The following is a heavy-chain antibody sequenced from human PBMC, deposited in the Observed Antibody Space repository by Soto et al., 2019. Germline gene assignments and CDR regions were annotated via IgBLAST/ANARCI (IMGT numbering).Heavy chain of an antibody. V-gene: IGHV4-34*01. CDR1: GGSFSGYY. Sequence: QVQLQQWGAGLLKPSETLSLTCAVYGGSFSGYYWSWIRQPPGKGLEWLGEINHSGSTNYNPSLKSRVTISVDTSKNQFSLKLSSVTAADTAVYYCARGLGSYYYDSSGYRRDYWGQGTLVTVSS. CDR3: ARGLGSYYYDSSGYRRDY. D-gene: IGHD3-22*01. CDR2: INHSGST. J-gene: IGHJ4*02.